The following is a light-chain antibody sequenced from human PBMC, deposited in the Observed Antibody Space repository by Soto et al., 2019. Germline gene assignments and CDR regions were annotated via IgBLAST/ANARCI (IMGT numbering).Light chain of an antibody. CDR3: QQYNNWPPTWT. CDR1: QSVSRN. Sequence: EIVVTQSTATLSMSPGERATLSCRASQSVSRNLAWYQQKPGQAPRLLIYAASTRATGIPGRFSGSGSGTEFTLTISSLQSEDFAVYYCQQYNNWPPTWTFGQGTKVEIK. CDR2: AAS. J-gene: IGKJ1*01. V-gene: IGKV3-15*01.